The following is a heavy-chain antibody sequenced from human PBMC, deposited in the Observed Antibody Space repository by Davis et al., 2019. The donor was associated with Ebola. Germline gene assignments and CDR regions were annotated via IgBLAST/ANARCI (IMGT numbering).Heavy chain of an antibody. D-gene: IGHD5-18*01. CDR3: ARNVDTAFPL. CDR1: GGTFSSYA. Sequence: AASVKVSCKASGGTFSSYAISWVRQPPGQGLEWMGRIIPILGISNYAQKFQGRVTITADKSTRTAYMELSSLRSEDTAVYYCARNVDTAFPLWGQGTMVTVSS. V-gene: IGHV1-69*04. CDR2: IIPILGIS. J-gene: IGHJ3*01.